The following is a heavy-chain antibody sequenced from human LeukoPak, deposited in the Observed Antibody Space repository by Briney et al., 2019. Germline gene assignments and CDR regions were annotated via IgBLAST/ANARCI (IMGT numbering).Heavy chain of an antibody. CDR3: AKDVRGYNRPVDY. CDR2: ISGSGSGT. V-gene: IGHV3-23*01. Sequence: PGGSLRLPCAASGFSFSSHAMNWVRQAPGKGLEWVSAISGSGSGTDYADSVKGRFTISRDNSKNTVYLQMNSLRAEDTALYYCAKDVRGYNRPVDYWGQGTLVTVSS. J-gene: IGHJ4*02. D-gene: IGHD3-10*02. CDR1: GFSFSSHA.